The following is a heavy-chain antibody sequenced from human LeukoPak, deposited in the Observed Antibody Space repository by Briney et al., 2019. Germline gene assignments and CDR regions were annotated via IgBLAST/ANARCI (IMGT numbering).Heavy chain of an antibody. CDR3: ARDRLWWEPYFDY. Sequence: GGSLRLSCAASGFTVSSNYMSWVRQAPGKGLEWVSVIYSGGSTYYADSVKGRFTISRDNSKNTLYLQMNSQRAEDTAVYYCARDRLWWEPYFDYWGQGTLVTVSS. J-gene: IGHJ4*02. D-gene: IGHD1-26*01. CDR1: GFTVSSNY. V-gene: IGHV3-53*01. CDR2: IYSGGST.